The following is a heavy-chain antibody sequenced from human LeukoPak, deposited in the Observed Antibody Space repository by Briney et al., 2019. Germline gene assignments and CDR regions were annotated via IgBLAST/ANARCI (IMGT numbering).Heavy chain of an antibody. J-gene: IGHJ3*02. CDR1: GGTFSSYA. V-gene: IGHV1-69*05. Sequence: SVKVSCKASGGTFSSYAISWVRQAPGQGLEWTGGIIPIFGTANYAQKFQGRVTITTDESTSTAYMELSSLRSEDTAVYYCARAHIAPKTAVAFDIWGQGTMVTVSS. D-gene: IGHD6-13*01. CDR2: IIPIFGTA. CDR3: ARAHIAPKTAVAFDI.